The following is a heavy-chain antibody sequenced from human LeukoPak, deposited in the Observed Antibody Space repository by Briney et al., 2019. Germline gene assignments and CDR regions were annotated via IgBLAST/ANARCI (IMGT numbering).Heavy chain of an antibody. J-gene: IGHJ6*03. CDR2: IYTSGST. V-gene: IGHV4-61*02. CDR3: ARATMSGPYYYYMDV. CDR1: GGSISSGSYY. Sequence: PSETLSLTCTVSGGSISSGSYYWSWIRQPAGKGLEWIGRIYTSGSTNYNPSLKSRVTISVDTSKNQFSLKLSSVTAVDTAVYYCARATMSGPYYYYMDVWGKGTTVTISS. D-gene: IGHD5-24*01.